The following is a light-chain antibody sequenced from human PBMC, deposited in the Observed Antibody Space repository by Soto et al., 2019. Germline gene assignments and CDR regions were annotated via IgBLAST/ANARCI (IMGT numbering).Light chain of an antibody. Sequence: LTQPPSASGSPGQSVTISCTGTSSDVGGCNYVSWYQQYPGRAPKLMIYEVTKRPSGVPDRFSGSKSGNTASLTVSGLQAEDEADYYCSSYAASNNFYFVFGGGTKVTVL. CDR3: SSYAASNNFYFV. V-gene: IGLV2-8*01. J-gene: IGLJ3*02. CDR2: EVT. CDR1: SSDVGGCNY.